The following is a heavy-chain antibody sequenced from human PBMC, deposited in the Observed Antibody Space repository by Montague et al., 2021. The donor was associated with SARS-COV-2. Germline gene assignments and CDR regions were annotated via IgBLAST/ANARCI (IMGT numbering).Heavy chain of an antibody. Sequence: SETLSLTCTVSGASVRTGRYYWNWIRQPPGKGLDWIGYIFHSSSSHYNPSLESPFDMSIDTSNSPFSLTLTSVTAADTAVYYCARSSVAVSTIPPLESWGQGALVIVSS. D-gene: IGHD3-3*01. CDR2: IFHSSSS. CDR1: GASVRTGRYY. V-gene: IGHV4-61*01. CDR3: ARSSVAVSTIPPLES. J-gene: IGHJ1*01.